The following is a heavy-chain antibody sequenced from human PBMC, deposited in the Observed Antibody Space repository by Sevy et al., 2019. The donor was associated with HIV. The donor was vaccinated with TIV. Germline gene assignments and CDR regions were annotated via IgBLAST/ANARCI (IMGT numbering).Heavy chain of an antibody. D-gene: IGHD2-21*02. V-gene: IGHV1-8*01. Sequence: ASVKVSCKASGYTFTDYDITWVRQVTGQGLELVGWMNPNSGHTAYTENFQGRVYTTRDTSISTAYMELSSLRSEDTAVYYCAKLASCGGDCYYFDFWGQGTLVTVSS. CDR3: AKLASCGGDCYYFDF. CDR1: GYTFTDYD. CDR2: MNPNSGHT. J-gene: IGHJ4*02.